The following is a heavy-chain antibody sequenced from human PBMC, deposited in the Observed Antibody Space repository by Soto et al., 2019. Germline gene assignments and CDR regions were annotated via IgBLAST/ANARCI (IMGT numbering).Heavy chain of an antibody. CDR3: ARQPF. J-gene: IGHJ4*02. CDR2: IKQDGSDA. V-gene: IGHV3-7*01. CDR1: GFAIRSYW. Sequence: GGSLRLSCAASGFAIRSYWMSWVRQAPGKGLEWVANIKQDGSDAYYVDSVKGRFTISRDNAKNSLYLQMGSLRAEDTAVYYCARQPFWGQGTLVTVSS.